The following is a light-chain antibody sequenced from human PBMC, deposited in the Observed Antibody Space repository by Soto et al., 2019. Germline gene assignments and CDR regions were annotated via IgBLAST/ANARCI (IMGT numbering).Light chain of an antibody. V-gene: IGKV1-39*01. CDR2: AAS. CDR1: QTISNY. J-gene: IGKJ3*01. Sequence: DIQMTQSPSSLSASVGDRVTITCRASQTISNYLNWYQEKPGKAPKLLIYAASNLQSGVPSRFSGSGSGTDFTLTIINLQPEDFATYYCQKTYSPPFTSGPGTIVDVK. CDR3: QKTYSPPFT.